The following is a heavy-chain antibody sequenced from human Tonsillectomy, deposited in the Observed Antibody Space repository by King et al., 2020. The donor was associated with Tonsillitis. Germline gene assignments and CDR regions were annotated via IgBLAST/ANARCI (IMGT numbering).Heavy chain of an antibody. CDR3: ARRNYYDSSGYPYFDY. V-gene: IGHV4-59*08. D-gene: IGHD3-22*01. J-gene: IGHJ4*02. CDR2: IYYSGST. Sequence: LQLQESGPGLVKPSETLALTCTVSGGSISNYYWSWIRQPPGKGLEWIGYIYYSGSTNYNPSLKSRLTISVDTSKNQFSLKLSSVTAADTAVYYCARRNYYDSSGYPYFDYWGQGTLVTVSS. CDR1: GGSISNYY.